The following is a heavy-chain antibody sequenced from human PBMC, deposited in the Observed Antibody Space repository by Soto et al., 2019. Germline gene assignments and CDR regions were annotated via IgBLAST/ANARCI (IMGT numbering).Heavy chain of an antibody. CDR1: GYTFNRYA. CDR3: ARDRATDH. J-gene: IGHJ5*02. Sequence: QVQLVQSGAEVRKPGASVTVSCKASGYTFNRYAISWLRQAPGQGPEWMGWITGDTLAASYARKFQGRVTLTRNTSTSTVYMELRCLRDDDTAVYYCARDRATDHWGQGTLVTVSS. V-gene: IGHV1-18*01. CDR2: ITGDTLAA.